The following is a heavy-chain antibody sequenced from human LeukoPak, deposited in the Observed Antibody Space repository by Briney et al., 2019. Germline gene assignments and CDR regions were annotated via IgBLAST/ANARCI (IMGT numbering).Heavy chain of an antibody. CDR2: ISWNSGSI. CDR1: GFTFDDYA. Sequence: GGSLRLSCAASGFTFDDYAMHWVRQAPGKGLEWVSGISWNSGSIGYADSVKGRFTISRDNAKNSLYLQMNSLRAEDTALYYCAKDIPHHYDSSGYYDYWGQGTLVTVSS. D-gene: IGHD3-22*01. V-gene: IGHV3-9*01. J-gene: IGHJ4*02. CDR3: AKDIPHHYDSSGYYDY.